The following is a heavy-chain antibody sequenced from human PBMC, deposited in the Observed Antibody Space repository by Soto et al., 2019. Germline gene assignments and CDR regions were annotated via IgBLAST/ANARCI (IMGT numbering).Heavy chain of an antibody. V-gene: IGHV1-58*01. CDR3: AAVPICYDSSNYYSFDH. J-gene: IGHJ4*02. CDR2: IVASSGNT. D-gene: IGHD3-22*01. CDR1: GFTLSSSA. Sequence: ASVKVSCKASGFTLSSSAVRWVRQARGQRLEWMGGIVASSGNTHYAQRFQERVSITRDMSTSTAYLELSSLRSEDTAVYYCAAVPICYDSSNYYSFDHWGQGTLVTVSS.